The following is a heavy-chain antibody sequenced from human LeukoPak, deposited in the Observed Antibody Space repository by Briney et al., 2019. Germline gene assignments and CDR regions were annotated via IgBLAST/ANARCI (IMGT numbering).Heavy chain of an antibody. CDR3: ARDKTGWELLDWHFDL. Sequence: HPGGSLRLSCAASGFTFSSYGMSWVRQAPGKGLEWVAAISYDGRNEFYADSVRGRFTISRDNSENTVYLQLNSLRSEDTAVYYCARDKTGWELLDWHFDLWGRGTLVTVSS. J-gene: IGHJ2*01. D-gene: IGHD1-26*01. V-gene: IGHV3-30*03. CDR2: ISYDGRNE. CDR1: GFTFSSYG.